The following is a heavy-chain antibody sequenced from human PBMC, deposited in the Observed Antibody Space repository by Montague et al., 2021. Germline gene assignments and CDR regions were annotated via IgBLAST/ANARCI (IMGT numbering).Heavy chain of an antibody. D-gene: IGHD6-13*01. CDR2: IYYSGNS. V-gene: IGHV4-39*07. J-gene: IGHJ5*02. CDR3: ARVFSSWYVGWFDP. Sequence: SEILSLTCTVSGASITSSIYYWGWTRQSPGKGLEWIGSIYYSGNSFYQPSLKSRITMAVDTPKNQFSLKLSSVTAADTAIYYCARVFSSWYVGWFDPWGQGTLVTVSS. CDR1: GASITSSIYY.